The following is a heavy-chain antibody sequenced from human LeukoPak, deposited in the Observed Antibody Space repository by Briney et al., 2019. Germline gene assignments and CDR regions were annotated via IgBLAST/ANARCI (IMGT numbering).Heavy chain of an antibody. Sequence: GGSLRLSCAASGFTFSSYWMSWVRQAPGKGLEWVANIKQDGSEKYYVDSVKGRFTISRDNAKNSLYLQMNSLRAEESAVYYCARGGGAAGFDYWGQGTLVTVSS. CDR1: GFTFSSYW. CDR2: IKQDGSEK. V-gene: IGHV3-7*04. D-gene: IGHD6-13*01. J-gene: IGHJ4*02. CDR3: ARGGGAAGFDY.